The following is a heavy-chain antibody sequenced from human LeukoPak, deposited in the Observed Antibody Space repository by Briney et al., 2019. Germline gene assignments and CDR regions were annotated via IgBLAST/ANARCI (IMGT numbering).Heavy chain of an antibody. CDR1: GFIFNAYS. Sequence: GGSLRLSCAASGFIFNAYSMNWVRQAPGKGLEWVSYISSSGSAIYYADSVKGRFTISRDNAKKTLYLQMNSLRAKDTAVYYCAREDLYPGVDYWGQGTLVTVSS. D-gene: IGHD3-10*01. J-gene: IGHJ4*02. V-gene: IGHV3-48*04. CDR2: ISSSGSAI. CDR3: AREDLYPGVDY.